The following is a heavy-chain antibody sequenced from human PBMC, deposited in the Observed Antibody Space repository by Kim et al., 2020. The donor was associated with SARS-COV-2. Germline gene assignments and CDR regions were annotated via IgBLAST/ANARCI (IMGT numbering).Heavy chain of an antibody. CDR2: INPNSGGT. D-gene: IGHD6-13*01. CDR1: GYTFTGYY. CDR3: ARVAAAGTGVVY. V-gene: IGHV1-2*06. Sequence: ASVKVSCKASGYTFTGYYMHWVRQAPGQGLEWMGRINPNSGGTNYAQKFQGRVTMTRDTSISTAYMELSRLRSDDTAVYYCARVAAAGTGVVYWGQGTLVTVSS. J-gene: IGHJ4*02.